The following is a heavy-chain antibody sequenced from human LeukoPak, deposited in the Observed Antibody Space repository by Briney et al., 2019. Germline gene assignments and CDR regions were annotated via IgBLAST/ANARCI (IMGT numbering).Heavy chain of an antibody. J-gene: IGHJ4*02. Sequence: KSGGSLRLSCAASGFTFSDYYMSWIRQAPGKGLEWVSYISSSGSTIYYADSVKGRFTISRDNAKNSLYLQMNSLRAEDTAVYYCAKDYVWGSYRWESYFDCWGQGTLVTVSS. CDR2: ISSSGSTI. V-gene: IGHV3-11*04. CDR3: AKDYVWGSYRWESYFDC. CDR1: GFTFSDYY. D-gene: IGHD3-16*02.